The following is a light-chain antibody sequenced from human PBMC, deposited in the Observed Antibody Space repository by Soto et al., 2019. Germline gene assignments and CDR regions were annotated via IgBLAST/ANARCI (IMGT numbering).Light chain of an antibody. V-gene: IGKV1-39*01. CDR2: AAS. CDR3: QQSYSNPYT. J-gene: IGKJ2*01. CDR1: QSISSY. Sequence: DIQMTQSPSSLSVSVGDRVTITCRARQSISSYLNWYQQKPGKAPKLLVYAASSLQSGVPSRFSGGGSGTDFTLSISSLQPETFATYYCQQSYSNPYTFGQFTKLEI.